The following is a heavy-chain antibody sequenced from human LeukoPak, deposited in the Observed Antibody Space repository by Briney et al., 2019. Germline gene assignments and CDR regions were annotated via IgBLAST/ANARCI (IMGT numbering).Heavy chain of an antibody. CDR1: GGSISSYY. CDR3: ARATPYYYMDV. CDR2: IYYSGST. V-gene: IGHV4-59*01. J-gene: IGHJ6*03. Sequence: SETLSLTCTVSGGSISSYYWSWIRQPPGKGLEWIGYIYYSGSTNYNPSLKNRVTISVDTSKNQFSLKLSSVTAADTAVYYCARATPYYYMDVWGKGTTVTVSS. D-gene: IGHD4-11*01.